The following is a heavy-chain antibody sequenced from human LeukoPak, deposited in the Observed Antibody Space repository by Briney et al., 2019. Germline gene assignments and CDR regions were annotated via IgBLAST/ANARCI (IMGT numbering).Heavy chain of an antibody. D-gene: IGHD3-22*01. CDR1: GGSISSYY. Sequence: TSETLSLTCTVSGGSISSYYWSWIRQPPGKGLEWIGYIYYSGSTNYNPSLKSRVTISVDTSKNQFSLKLSSVTAADTAVYYCARHWVAGYYDSSGFGAFDIWGQGTMVTVSS. V-gene: IGHV4-59*08. CDR2: IYYSGST. J-gene: IGHJ3*02. CDR3: ARHWVAGYYDSSGFGAFDI.